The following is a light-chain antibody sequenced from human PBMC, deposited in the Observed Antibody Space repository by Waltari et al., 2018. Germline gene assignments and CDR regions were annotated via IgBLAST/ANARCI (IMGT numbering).Light chain of an antibody. CDR2: GAS. CDR1: QTVSSSY. J-gene: IGKJ3*01. CDR3: QQYGSSLFT. V-gene: IGKV3-20*01. Sequence: EIVMTQSPGTLSLSPGERATLSCRASQTVSSSYLAWNQHKPGQAPRLLIYGASPRATGIPDRFSGSGSGTDFTLTISRLEPEDFAVYFCQQYGSSLFTFGPGTKVDIK.